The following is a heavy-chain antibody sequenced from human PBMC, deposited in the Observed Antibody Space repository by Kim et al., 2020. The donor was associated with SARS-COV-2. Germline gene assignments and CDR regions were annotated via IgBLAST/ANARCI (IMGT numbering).Heavy chain of an antibody. J-gene: IGHJ4*02. D-gene: IGHD6-13*01. V-gene: IGHV4-4*02. CDR3: ARQHSRAAASDY. Sequence: NYNPYLKSRVTISVDKSKNQFSLKLSSVTAADTAVYYCARQHSRAAASDYWGQGTLVTVSS.